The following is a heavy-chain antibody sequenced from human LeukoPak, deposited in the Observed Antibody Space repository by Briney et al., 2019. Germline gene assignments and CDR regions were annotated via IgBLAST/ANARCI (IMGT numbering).Heavy chain of an antibody. CDR2: ISGSGGNT. Sequence: GGSLRLSCAASGFTSSSYAMIWVRQAPGKGLEWVSVISGSGGNTYYGDSVKGRFIMSRDNSNNTLYLQMNGLRAEDTAVYYCAKALPRGYYYDSSGLDIWGQGTMVTVSS. D-gene: IGHD3-22*01. V-gene: IGHV3-23*01. J-gene: IGHJ3*02. CDR1: GFTSSSYA. CDR3: AKALPRGYYYDSSGLDI.